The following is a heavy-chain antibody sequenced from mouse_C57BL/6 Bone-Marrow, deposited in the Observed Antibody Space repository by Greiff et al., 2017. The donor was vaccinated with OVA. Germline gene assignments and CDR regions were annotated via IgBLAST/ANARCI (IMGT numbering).Heavy chain of an antibody. J-gene: IGHJ1*03. CDR1: GFTFSDYY. D-gene: IGHD2-4*01. CDR3: ARGGTMIHWYFDV. CDR2: INYDGSST. Sequence: EVQGVESAGGLVQPGSSMKLSCTASGFTFSDYYMAWVRQVPEKGLEWVANINYDGSSTYYLDSLKSRFIISRDNAKNILYLQMSSLKSEDTATYYCARGGTMIHWYFDVWGTGTTVTVSS. V-gene: IGHV5-16*01.